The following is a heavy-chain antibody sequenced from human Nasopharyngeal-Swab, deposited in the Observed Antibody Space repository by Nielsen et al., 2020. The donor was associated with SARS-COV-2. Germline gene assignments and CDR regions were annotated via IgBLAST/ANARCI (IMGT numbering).Heavy chain of an antibody. D-gene: IGHD6-13*01. Sequence: SETLSLTCTVSGGSVSSYYWSWIRQPPGKGLEWIGYIYYSGSTNYNPSLKSRVTISVDTSKNQFSLKLNSVTAADTAVYYCARDPRYSSSWYLGDYWGQGTLVTVSS. CDR3: ARDPRYSSSWYLGDY. CDR2: IYYSGST. J-gene: IGHJ4*02. CDR1: GGSVSSYY. V-gene: IGHV4-59*02.